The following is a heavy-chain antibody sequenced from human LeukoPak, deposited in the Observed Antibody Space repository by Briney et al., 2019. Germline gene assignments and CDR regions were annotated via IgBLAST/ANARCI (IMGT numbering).Heavy chain of an antibody. CDR2: IYTGGTT. CDR3: ARDVAAPGGVYFDY. Sequence: GGSLRLSCAASGFTVSSNSMSWVRQAPAKGLVWVSVIYTGGTTYYADSVKGRFTISRDNSKNTLYLQMNSLRAEDTAVYYCARDVAAPGGVYFDYWGQGTLVTVSS. D-gene: IGHD3-16*01. V-gene: IGHV3-66*01. J-gene: IGHJ4*02. CDR1: GFTVSSNS.